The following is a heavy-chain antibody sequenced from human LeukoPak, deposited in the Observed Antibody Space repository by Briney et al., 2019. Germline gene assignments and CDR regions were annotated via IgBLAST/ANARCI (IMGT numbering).Heavy chain of an antibody. CDR3: ARASYSYDINGWVPFDY. V-gene: IGHV4-59*08. J-gene: IGHJ4*02. Sequence: SETLSLTCTVSGGSISSYYWSWIRQPPGKGLEWIGYIYYSGSTNYSPSLKSRVTISVDTSKNQFSLKLSSVTAADTAVYYCARASYSYDINGWVPFDYWGQGTLVTVSS. D-gene: IGHD3-22*01. CDR1: GGSISSYY. CDR2: IYYSGST.